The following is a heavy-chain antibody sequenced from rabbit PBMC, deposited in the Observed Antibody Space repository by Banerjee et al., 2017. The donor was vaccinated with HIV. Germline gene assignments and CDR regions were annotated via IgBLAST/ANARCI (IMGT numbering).Heavy chain of an antibody. J-gene: IGHJ4*01. CDR3: ARRGYSYGYDYATPL. V-gene: IGHV1S7*01. CDR2: IYPDYGRT. D-gene: IGHD6-1*01. Sequence: QLEESGGDLVQPGGSLKLSCKASGFSFSSSYYMCWVRQAPGKGLEWIACIYPDYGRTDYASWVNGRFTISHDNAQNTVFLQKTSLTAADTATYFCARRGYSYGYDYATPLWGTGTRVNVS. CDR1: GFSFSSSYY.